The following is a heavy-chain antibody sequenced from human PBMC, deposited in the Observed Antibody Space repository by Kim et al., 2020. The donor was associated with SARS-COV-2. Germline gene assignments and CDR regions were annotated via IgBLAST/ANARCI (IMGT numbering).Heavy chain of an antibody. J-gene: IGHJ4*02. Sequence: GGSLRLSCAASGFTFSSNWMSWFRQAPGKGLEWVANIKQDGSEKYYVDSVKGRFTISRDNARNSLYLQMDSLRVEDTAVYYCASAGIAATYLYWGQGTLVTVSS. CDR2: IKQDGSEK. V-gene: IGHV3-7*01. CDR3: ASAGIAATYLY. CDR1: GFTFSSNW. D-gene: IGHD6-13*01.